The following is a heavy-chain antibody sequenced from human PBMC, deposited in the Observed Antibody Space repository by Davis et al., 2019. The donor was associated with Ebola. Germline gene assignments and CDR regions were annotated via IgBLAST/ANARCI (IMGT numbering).Heavy chain of an antibody. CDR3: ARDMELRGWDY. D-gene: IGHD1-7*01. J-gene: IGHJ4*02. CDR1: RAAVRSYY. V-gene: IGHV4-4*07. Sequence: LSLTCAVSRAAVRSYYWSWIRQPAGKGLEWMGRIYPSGSIDYNASLKSRITMSEDWSKNQVFLELTSVTAADTAVYYCARDMELRGWDYWGQGIPVTVSS. CDR2: IYPSGSI.